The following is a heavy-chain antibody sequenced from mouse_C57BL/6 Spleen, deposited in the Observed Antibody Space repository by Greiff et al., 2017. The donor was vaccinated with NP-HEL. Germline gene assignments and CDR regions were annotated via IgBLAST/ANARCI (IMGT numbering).Heavy chain of an antibody. CDR3: TSITTVVATIDYAMDY. CDR2: IDPETGGT. Sequence: VKLQQSGAELVRPGASVTLSCKASGYTFTDYEMHWVKQTPVHGLEWIGAIDPETGGTAYNQKFKGKAILTADKSSSTAYMELRSLTSEDSAVYYCTSITTVVATIDYAMDYWGQGTSVTVSS. V-gene: IGHV1-15*01. CDR1: GYTFTDYE. D-gene: IGHD1-1*01. J-gene: IGHJ4*01.